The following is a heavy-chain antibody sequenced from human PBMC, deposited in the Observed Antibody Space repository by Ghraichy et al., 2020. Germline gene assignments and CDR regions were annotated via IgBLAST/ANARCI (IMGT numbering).Heavy chain of an antibody. J-gene: IGHJ3*01. CDR1: GFTFNNYA. CDR2: ISGSGGNI. CDR3: ANDSSEYPNRLDV. V-gene: IGHV3-23*01. D-gene: IGHD2/OR15-2a*01. Sequence: GGSLRLSCAASGFTFNNYAMNWVRQAPGKGLEWVSAISGSGGNIYYADSVKGRFTISRDNAKNTLYLQINSLRAEDTALYYCANDSSEYPNRLDVWGQGTTVTVSS.